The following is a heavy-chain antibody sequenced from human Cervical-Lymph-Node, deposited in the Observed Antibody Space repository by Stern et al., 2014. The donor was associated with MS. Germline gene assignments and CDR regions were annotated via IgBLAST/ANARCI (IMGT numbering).Heavy chain of an antibody. V-gene: IGHV1-69*01. D-gene: IGHD2/OR15-2a*01. CDR1: GGTFSSYA. J-gene: IGHJ4*02. Sequence: VQLVQSGAEVKKPGSSVKVSCKASGGTFSSYAVNWVRQAPGQGLEWMGGIITIFGRANNAQKFQGRVTITADESTNTAYMELSSLRSEDTAVYFCARASTRGFDYWGQGTLVTVSS. CDR2: IITIFGRA. CDR3: ARASTRGFDY.